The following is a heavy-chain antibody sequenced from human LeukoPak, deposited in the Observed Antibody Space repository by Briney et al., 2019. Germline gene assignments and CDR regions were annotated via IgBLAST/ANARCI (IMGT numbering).Heavy chain of an antibody. Sequence: SETLSLTCTVSGGSISSYYWSWIRQPAGKGLEWIGRIYTSGSTNYNPSLKSRVTMSVDTSKNQFSLKLSSVTAADTAVYYCAREEGSGSLYYYGMDVWGQGTTVTVSS. CDR2: IYTSGST. CDR3: AREEGSGSLYYYGMDV. CDR1: GGSISSYY. D-gene: IGHD3-10*01. V-gene: IGHV4-4*07. J-gene: IGHJ6*02.